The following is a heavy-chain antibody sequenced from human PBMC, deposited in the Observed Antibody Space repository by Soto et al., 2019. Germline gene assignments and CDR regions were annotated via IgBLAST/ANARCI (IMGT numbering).Heavy chain of an antibody. Sequence: QVQLVESGGGVVQPGRSLRLSCAASGVTFSSYGMHWVRQAPGKGLEWVAVISYDGSNKYYADSVKGRFTISRDNSKNTLYLQMNSLRAEDTAVYYCAKDPSKGLAVTFYFDYWGQGTLVTVSA. CDR3: AKDPSKGLAVTFYFDY. CDR1: GVTFSSYG. J-gene: IGHJ4*02. V-gene: IGHV3-30*18. CDR2: ISYDGSNK. D-gene: IGHD2-21*02.